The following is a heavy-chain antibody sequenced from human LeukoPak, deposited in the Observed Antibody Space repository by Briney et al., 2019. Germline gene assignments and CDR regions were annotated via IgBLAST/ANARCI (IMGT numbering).Heavy chain of an antibody. CDR3: ARVAPFITGTSNAFDI. CDR1: GDSISGSTVF. Sequence: PSETLSLTCTVAGDSISGSTVFWGWIRQPPGKGLEWIGSIYYTGSTYSNPSLKSRFTISVDTSKNQFSLKLSSVTAADTAVYYCARVAPFITGTSNAFDIWGQGTMVTVSS. D-gene: IGHD1-7*01. CDR2: IYYTGST. J-gene: IGHJ3*02. V-gene: IGHV4-39*01.